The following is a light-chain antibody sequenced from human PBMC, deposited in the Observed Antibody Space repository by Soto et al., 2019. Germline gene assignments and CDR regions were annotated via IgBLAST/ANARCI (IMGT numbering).Light chain of an antibody. Sequence: ELVLTQSPGTLSLSPGERATLSCRASQSVGSSLAWYHQKPGQAPRLLIYGASTRATGIPDRFSGSGSGTDFTLTISRLEPEDFAVYYCQQYGTSLPFGQGTKVDIK. CDR3: QQYGTSLP. CDR2: GAS. CDR1: QSVGSS. J-gene: IGKJ1*01. V-gene: IGKV3-20*01.